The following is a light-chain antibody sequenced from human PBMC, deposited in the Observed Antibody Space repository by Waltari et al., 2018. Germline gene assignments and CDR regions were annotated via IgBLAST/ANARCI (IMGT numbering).Light chain of an antibody. CDR1: SSDVGGYDF. CDR2: GVN. CDR3: SSYTTSGTLV. Sequence: QSAPTQPASVSGSPGQSITISCTGTSSDVGGYDFVSWHQQYPGKAPKVMIYGVNKRPSGFSNRVSGSKSGNTASLIISGLQADDEADYYCSSYTTSGTLVFGTGTKVTVL. J-gene: IGLJ1*01. V-gene: IGLV2-14*01.